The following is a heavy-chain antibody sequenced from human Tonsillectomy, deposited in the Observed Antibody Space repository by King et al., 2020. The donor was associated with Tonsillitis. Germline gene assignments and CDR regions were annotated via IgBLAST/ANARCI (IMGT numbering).Heavy chain of an antibody. Sequence: QLQESGPGLVKPSETLSLTCTVSGGSVSQYYWSWIRQPPGKGLDYIGHIFYSGSTNYNPSLQSRVTISIDTSKNQFSLKLSSVTAADTCVYYCARLWDGDLRYWGQGTLVTVSS. CDR1: GGSVSQYY. CDR3: ARLWDGDLRY. CDR2: IFYSGST. V-gene: IGHV4-59*08. D-gene: IGHD1-26*01. J-gene: IGHJ4*02.